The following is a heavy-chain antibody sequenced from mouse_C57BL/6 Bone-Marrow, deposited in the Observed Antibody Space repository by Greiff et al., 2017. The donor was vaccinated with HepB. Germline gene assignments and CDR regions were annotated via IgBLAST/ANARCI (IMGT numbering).Heavy chain of an antibody. CDR3: ARLPDGRYFDV. J-gene: IGHJ1*03. CDR2: ISNLAYSI. V-gene: IGHV5-15*01. CDR1: GFTFSDYG. D-gene: IGHD2-3*01. Sequence: EVMLVESGGGLVQPGGSLKLSCAASGFTFSDYGMAWVRQAPRKGPEWVAFISNLAYSIYYADTVTGRFTISRENAKNTLYLEMSSLRSEDTAMYYCARLPDGRYFDVWGTGTTVTVSS.